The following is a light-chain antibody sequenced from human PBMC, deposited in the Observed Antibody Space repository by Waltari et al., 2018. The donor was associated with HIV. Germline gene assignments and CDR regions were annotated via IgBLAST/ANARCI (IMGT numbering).Light chain of an antibody. CDR1: SSKIGRNY. CDR3: ATWDDSLNVV. V-gene: IGLV1-47*01. Sequence: QSVLTQPPSASGTPGQRVTISCSGSSSKIGRNYVYWYQQLPGTAPKLLFYRNNQRPSGVPDRFSGSKSGTSASLAISGLRSEDEADYYCATWDDSLNVVFGGGTKLTVL. CDR2: RNN. J-gene: IGLJ3*02.